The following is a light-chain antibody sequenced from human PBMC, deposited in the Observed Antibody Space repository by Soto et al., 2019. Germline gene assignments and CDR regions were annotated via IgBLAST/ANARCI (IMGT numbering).Light chain of an antibody. CDR3: QQYGYSFWT. CDR1: ESVSTF. V-gene: IGKV3-20*01. CDR2: SAS. J-gene: IGKJ1*01. Sequence: EIVLTQSPATLSLSPGERATLSCRASESVSTFLAWYQQKPGQAPRLLIYSASSRATGIPDRFSGSGSGADYTLTISRLEPEDSAMYYCQQYGYSFWTFGQGTKVDIK.